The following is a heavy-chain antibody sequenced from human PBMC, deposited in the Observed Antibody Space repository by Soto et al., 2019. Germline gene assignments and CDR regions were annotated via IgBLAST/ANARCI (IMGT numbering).Heavy chain of an antibody. Sequence: QVQLQKSGPGLVKPSQTLSLTCTVSGGSIISGNYLWSWIRQHPGKGLEWVGYSYYTGSAYYNPSLKTRVTISVDTSKNQFFLDLSSVTAADTAVYFCAREVVTATDTDAFDIWGQGTMVTVSS. CDR1: GGSIISGNYL. D-gene: IGHD1-7*01. J-gene: IGHJ3*02. CDR2: SYYTGSA. CDR3: AREVVTATDTDAFDI. V-gene: IGHV4-31*03.